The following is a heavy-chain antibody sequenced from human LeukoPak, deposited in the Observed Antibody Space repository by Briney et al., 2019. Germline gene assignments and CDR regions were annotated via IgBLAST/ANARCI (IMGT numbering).Heavy chain of an antibody. J-gene: IGHJ4*02. CDR1: GFRFSSYW. V-gene: IGHV3-7*03. Sequence: GGSLRLSCAASGFRFSSYWMSWVCQAPRKGLEWVANIKEDGSEKYYVDSVKGRFTISRDNAKNSMYLQMDSLRAEDTAVYYCAKTFGSGSYYRPFDYWGQGTLVTVSS. CDR2: IKEDGSEK. CDR3: AKTFGSGSYYRPFDY. D-gene: IGHD3-10*01.